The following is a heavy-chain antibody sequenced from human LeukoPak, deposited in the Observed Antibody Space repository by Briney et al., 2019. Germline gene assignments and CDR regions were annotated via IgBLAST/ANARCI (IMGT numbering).Heavy chain of an antibody. V-gene: IGHV3-23*01. CDR3: ARDKNHGDSYFAY. CDR2: ISVSGNT. J-gene: IGHJ4*02. D-gene: IGHD4-17*01. Sequence: PGGSLRLSCAASGFTLSSYAMSWVRQGPGKGLEWVSAISVSGNTYHADSVKGRFTISRDNAKNSLYLQMNSLRAEDTAVYYCARDKNHGDSYFAYWGQGILVTVSS. CDR1: GFTLSSYA.